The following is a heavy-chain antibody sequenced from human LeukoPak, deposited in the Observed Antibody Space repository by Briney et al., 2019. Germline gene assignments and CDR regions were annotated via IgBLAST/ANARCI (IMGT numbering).Heavy chain of an antibody. CDR2: INHSGST. J-gene: IGHJ4*02. CDR1: GGSFSGYY. CDR3: ARGVPFYYGSGRRTPFDY. V-gene: IGHV4-34*01. Sequence: PSETLSLTCAVYGGSFSGYYWSWIRQPPGKGLEWIGEINHSGSTNYNPSLKSRVTISVDTSKNQFSLKLSFVTAADTAVYYCARGVPFYYGSGRRTPFDYWGQGTLVTVSS. D-gene: IGHD3-10*01.